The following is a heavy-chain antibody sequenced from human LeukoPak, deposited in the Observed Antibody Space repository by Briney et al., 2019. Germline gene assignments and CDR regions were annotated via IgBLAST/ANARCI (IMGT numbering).Heavy chain of an antibody. J-gene: IGHJ4*02. V-gene: IGHV1-69*06. CDR1: GGTFSSYA. CDR2: IIPIFGTA. CDR3: ARVVAGTATGDFDY. D-gene: IGHD6-19*01. Sequence: GASVKVSCKASGGTFSSYAISWVRQAPGQGLEWMGGIIPIFGTANYAQKFQGRVTITADKPTSTAYMELSSLRSEDTAVYYCARVVAGTATGDFDYWGQGTLVTVS.